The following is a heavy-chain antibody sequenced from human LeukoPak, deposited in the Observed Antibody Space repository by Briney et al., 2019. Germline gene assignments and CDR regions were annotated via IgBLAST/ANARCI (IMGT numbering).Heavy chain of an antibody. V-gene: IGHV4-4*07. CDR3: ARVKTTMTTMDWFDP. Sequence: SETLSLTCTVSGGSISSYYWSWIRQPAGKGLEWTGRIYTSGSTNYNPSLKSRVTMSVDTSKNQFSLKLSSVTAADTAVYYCARVKTTMTTMDWFDPWGQGTLVTVSS. J-gene: IGHJ5*02. CDR1: GGSISSYY. D-gene: IGHD4-17*01. CDR2: IYTSGST.